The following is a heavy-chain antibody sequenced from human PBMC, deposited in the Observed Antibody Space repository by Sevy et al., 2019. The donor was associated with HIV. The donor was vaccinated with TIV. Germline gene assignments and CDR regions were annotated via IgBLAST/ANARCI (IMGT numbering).Heavy chain of an antibody. CDR1: GGSIGSGDYS. CDR2: IFSSGTT. Sequence: SETLSLTCAVSGGSIGSGDYSWNWIRQPPGKGLEWIGYIFSSGTTQYNPSLTSRVAISVDTSKNQVSLRLNSVTAADTAVYYCARNGSTFVAGSFFDYWGQGTLVTVSS. V-gene: IGHV4-30-4*08. CDR3: ARNGSTFVAGSFFDY. D-gene: IGHD6-19*01. J-gene: IGHJ4*02.